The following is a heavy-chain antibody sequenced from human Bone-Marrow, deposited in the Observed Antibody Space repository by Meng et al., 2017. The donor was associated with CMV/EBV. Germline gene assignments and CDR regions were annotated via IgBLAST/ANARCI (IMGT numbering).Heavy chain of an antibody. J-gene: IGHJ5*02. CDR1: GFTFSSYW. D-gene: IGHD2-2*01. V-gene: IGHV3-74*01. CDR3: ARDRYCSSTSCARQDWFDP. CDR2: INSDGSST. Sequence: GESLKISCAASGFTFSSYWMHWVRQAPGKGLVWVSRINSDGSSTSYADSVKGRFTISRDNAKNTLYLQMNSLRAEDTAVYYCARDRYCSSTSCARQDWFDPWGQGTLVTVSS.